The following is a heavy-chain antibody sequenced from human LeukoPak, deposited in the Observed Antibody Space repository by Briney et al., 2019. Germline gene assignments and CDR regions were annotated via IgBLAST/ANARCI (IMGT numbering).Heavy chain of an antibody. D-gene: IGHD3-10*01. CDR3: ARDSDGSGSYGH. Sequence: SETLSLTCTVSGGSVSSGSYYWSWIRQPLGKGLEWIGYIYYSGSTNYNPSLKSRVTISVDTSKNQFSLKLSSVTAADTAVYYCARDSDGSGSYGHWGQGTLVTVSS. V-gene: IGHV4-61*01. CDR2: IYYSGST. CDR1: GGSVSSGSYY. J-gene: IGHJ4*02.